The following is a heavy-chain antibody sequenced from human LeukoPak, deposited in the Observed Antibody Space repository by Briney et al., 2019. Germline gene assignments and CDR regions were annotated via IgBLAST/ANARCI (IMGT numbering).Heavy chain of an antibody. CDR2: IYPGDSDT. CDR1: GYSFTSYW. Sequence: GGSLKISCKGSGYSFTSYWIGWVRQMPGKGLEWMGIIYPGDSDTRYSPSFQGQVTISADKSISTAYLQWSSLKASDTAMYYCARQAPKTDYYYYMDVWGKGATVTVSS. CDR3: ARQAPKTDYYYYMDV. V-gene: IGHV5-51*01. J-gene: IGHJ6*03.